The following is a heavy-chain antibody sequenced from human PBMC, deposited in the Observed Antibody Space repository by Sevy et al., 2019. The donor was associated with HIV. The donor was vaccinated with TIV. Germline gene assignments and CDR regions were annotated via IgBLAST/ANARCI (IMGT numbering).Heavy chain of an antibody. CDR2: IYYSGST. CDR1: GGSISSSSYY. J-gene: IGHJ6*03. Sequence: SDTLSLTCTVSGGSISSSSYYWGWIRQPPGKGLEWIGSIYYSGSTYYNPSLKSRVTISVDTSKNQFSLKLSSVTAADTAVYYCARLSGDCSGGSCYSWDYYYYYMDVWGKGTTVTV. V-gene: IGHV4-39*01. CDR3: ARLSGDCSGGSCYSWDYYYYYMDV. D-gene: IGHD2-15*01.